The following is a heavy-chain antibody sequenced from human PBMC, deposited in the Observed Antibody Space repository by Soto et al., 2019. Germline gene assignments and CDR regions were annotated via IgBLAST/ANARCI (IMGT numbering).Heavy chain of an antibody. V-gene: IGHV1-2*02. J-gene: IGHJ4*02. CDR3: ATDDYGAFAF. CDR1: GYTFTAYY. Sequence: QVQVVQSGAEVKKPGASVKVSCKPYGYTFTAYYIHWVRQAPGQGLECLGWIDPRSGVSDYAQKCQGRVIITRVTSIKTVYMEWSWLTSEDTAIHYCATDDYGAFAFWGQGNVVSVPS. D-gene: IGHD4-17*01. CDR2: IDPRSGVS.